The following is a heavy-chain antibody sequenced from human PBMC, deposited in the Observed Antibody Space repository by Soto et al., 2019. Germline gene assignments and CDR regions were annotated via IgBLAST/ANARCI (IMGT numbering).Heavy chain of an antibody. V-gene: IGHV1-69*13. J-gene: IGHJ6*02. CDR1: GGTFSSYA. Sequence: ASVKVSCKASGGTFSSYAISWVRQAPGQGLEWMGGIIPIFGTANYAQKFQGRVTITADESTSTAHMELSSLRSEDTAVYYCARGVATTNGGYYYYYYGMDVWGQGTTVTVSS. CDR3: ARGVATTNGGYYYYYYGMDV. CDR2: IIPIFGTA. D-gene: IGHD5-12*01.